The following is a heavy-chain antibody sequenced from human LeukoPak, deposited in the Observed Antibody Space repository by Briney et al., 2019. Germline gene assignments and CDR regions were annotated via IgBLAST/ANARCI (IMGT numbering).Heavy chain of an antibody. J-gene: IGHJ4*02. CDR2: ISAYNGNT. Sequence: ASVKVSCKASGYTFTSYGISWVRQAPGQGLEWMGWISAYNGNTNYAQKLQGRVTMTTDTSTSTAYMELRSLRSDDTAVYYCVRDGYYYGSKAYYFDYWGQGTLVTVSS. V-gene: IGHV1-18*01. D-gene: IGHD3-10*01. CDR1: GYTFTSYG. CDR3: VRDGYYYGSKAYYFDY.